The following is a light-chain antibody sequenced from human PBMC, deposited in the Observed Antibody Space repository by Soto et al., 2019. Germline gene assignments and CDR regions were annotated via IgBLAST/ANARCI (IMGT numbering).Light chain of an antibody. CDR3: CSYAGSSTV. V-gene: IGLV2-23*02. Sequence: QSALTQPASVSGSPGQSITISCTGTSSDVGSYNLVSWYQQHPGKAPKLMIYEVSKRPSGVSNRFSGSKSGNTASLTIPGLQAEDEADYYCCSYAGSSTVFGGGTKVTVL. J-gene: IGLJ3*02. CDR1: SSDVGSYNL. CDR2: EVS.